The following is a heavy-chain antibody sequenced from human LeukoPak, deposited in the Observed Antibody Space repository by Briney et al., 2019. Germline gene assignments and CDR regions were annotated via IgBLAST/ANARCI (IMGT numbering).Heavy chain of an antibody. V-gene: IGHV3-23*01. J-gene: IGHJ4*02. CDR3: AKKEAMIRGVSYYYDF. D-gene: IGHD3-10*01. CDR2: ISGSGDDT. CDR1: GFTFSSYV. Sequence: GGSLRLSCSASGFTFSSYVMTWVRQAPGQGLEWVSAISGSGDDTYYADSVKGRFTISRDNSKNTLYLQMNSLRAEDTAVYYCAKKEAMIRGVSYYYDFWGQGTLVTVSS.